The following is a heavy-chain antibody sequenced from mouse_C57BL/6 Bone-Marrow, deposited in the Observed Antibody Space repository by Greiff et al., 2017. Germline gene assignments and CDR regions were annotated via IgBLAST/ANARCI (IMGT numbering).Heavy chain of an antibody. D-gene: IGHD1-1*01. Sequence: EVHLVESGGGLVQPGGSLKLSCAASGFTFSDYGMAWVRQAPRKGPEWVAFISNLAYSIYYADTVTGRFTISRENAKNTLYLEMSSLRSEDTTMYYCAIREDGSSYYWYFDVWGTGTTVTVSS. J-gene: IGHJ1*03. CDR1: GFTFSDYG. V-gene: IGHV5-15*04. CDR3: AIREDGSSYYWYFDV. CDR2: ISNLAYSI.